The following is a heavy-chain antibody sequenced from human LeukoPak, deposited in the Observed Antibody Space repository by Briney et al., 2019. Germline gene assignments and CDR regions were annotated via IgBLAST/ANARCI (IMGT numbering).Heavy chain of an antibody. CDR3: ARVWSSSSDYYYYMDV. CDR2: IYHSGST. V-gene: IGHV4-38-2*02. Sequence: SETLSLTCTVSGYSISSGYYWGWIRQPPGKGLEWIGSIYHSGSTYYNPSLKSRVTISVDTSKNQFSLKLSSVTAADTAVYYCARVWSSSSDYYYYMDVWGKGTTVTVSS. D-gene: IGHD6-13*01. CDR1: GYSISSGYY. J-gene: IGHJ6*03.